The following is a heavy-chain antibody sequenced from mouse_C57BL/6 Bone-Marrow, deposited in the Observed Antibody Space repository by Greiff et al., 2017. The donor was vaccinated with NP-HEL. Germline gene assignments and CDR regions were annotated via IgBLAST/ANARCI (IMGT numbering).Heavy chain of an antibody. CDR3: TRDLPYYYWSSSFAY. V-gene: IGHV5-9-1*02. J-gene: IGHJ3*01. CDR2: ISSGGDYI. CDR1: GFTFSGYA. D-gene: IGHD1-1*01. Sequence: DVKLVESGEGLVKPGGSLKLSCAASGFTFSGYAMSWVRQTPEQRLEWVAYISSGGDYIYYAATVKGRFTISRDNARNTLYLQMSRLKSEDTAMYYCTRDLPYYYWSSSFAYRGQGTLVTVSA.